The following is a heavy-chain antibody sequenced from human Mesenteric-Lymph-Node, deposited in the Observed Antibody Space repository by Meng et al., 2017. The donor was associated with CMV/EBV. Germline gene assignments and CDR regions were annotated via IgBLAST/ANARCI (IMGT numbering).Heavy chain of an antibody. Sequence: GGSLRLSCAASGFSFSTAWMTWVRQAPGKGLEWVANIKQDGSEKYYVDSVKGRFTISRDNAKNSLYLQMNSLRAEDTAVYYCARALTILALDYWGQGTLVTVSS. CDR1: GFSFSTAW. CDR2: IKQDGSEK. CDR3: ARALTILALDY. D-gene: IGHD3-10*01. V-gene: IGHV3-7*01. J-gene: IGHJ4*02.